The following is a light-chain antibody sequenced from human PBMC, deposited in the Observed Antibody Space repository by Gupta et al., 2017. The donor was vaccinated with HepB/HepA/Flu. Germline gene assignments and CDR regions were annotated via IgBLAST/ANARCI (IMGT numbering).Light chain of an antibody. CDR2: DVS. V-gene: IGLV2-14*03. J-gene: IGLJ2*01. CDR3: SSYTSSTSVV. Sequence: TGTSSDVGAYIYVSWYQQYPGKAPKLIIYDVSHRPSGVSNRFSGSKSGNTASLTISGLQAEDEADYHCSSYTSSTSVVFGGGTKVTVL. CDR1: SSDVGAYIY.